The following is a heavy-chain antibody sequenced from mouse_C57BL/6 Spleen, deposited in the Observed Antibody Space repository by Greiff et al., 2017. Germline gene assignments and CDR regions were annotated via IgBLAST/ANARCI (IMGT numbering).Heavy chain of an antibody. D-gene: IGHD1-1*01. J-gene: IGHJ4*01. CDR1: GYTFTSYW. CDR3: ATITTVVAPSYAMDY. V-gene: IGHV1-64*01. CDR2: IHPNSGST. Sequence: QVQLQQPGAELVKPGASVKLSCKASGYTFTSYWMHWVKQRPGQGLEWIGMIHPNSGSTNYNEKFKSKATLTVDKSSSTAYMQLSSLTSEDSAVXYCATITTVVAPSYAMDYWGQGTSVTVSS.